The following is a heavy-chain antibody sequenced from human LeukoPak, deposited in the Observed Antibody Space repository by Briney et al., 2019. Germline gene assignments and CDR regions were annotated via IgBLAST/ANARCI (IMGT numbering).Heavy chain of an antibody. Sequence: ASVKVSGKASGYTFTSYDINWMRQATGQGLEWMGWMNPNSGNTGYAQKFQDRVTMTRNTSIKTAYMELSSLRSEDMAVYYCARGFRDSSGRKPDYWGQGTLVTVSS. CDR2: MNPNSGNT. D-gene: IGHD3-22*01. V-gene: IGHV1-8*01. CDR1: GYTFTSYD. CDR3: ARGFRDSSGRKPDY. J-gene: IGHJ4*02.